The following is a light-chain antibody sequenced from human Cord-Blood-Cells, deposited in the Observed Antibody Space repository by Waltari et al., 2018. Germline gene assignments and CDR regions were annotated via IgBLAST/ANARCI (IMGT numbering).Light chain of an antibody. Sequence: QSALTPPASVSGSPGQSITISCTVTSSDVGSYNLVSWDQQHPGKAPKLMIYEGSKRPSGVSNRSSGSKSGNTACLTISGLQAEDEADYYCWSYAGSSTLVFGGGTKLTVL. V-gene: IGLV2-23*01. J-gene: IGLJ2*01. CDR2: EGS. CDR1: SSDVGSYNL. CDR3: WSYAGSSTLV.